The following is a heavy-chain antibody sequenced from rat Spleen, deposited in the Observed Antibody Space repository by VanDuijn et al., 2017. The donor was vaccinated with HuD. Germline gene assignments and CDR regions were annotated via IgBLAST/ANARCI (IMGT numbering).Heavy chain of an antibody. Sequence: EVQLVESGGGLVQPGRSLKLSCVASGFTFNNYWMTWIRQAPGKGLEWVATITSGGSNTYYPDSVKGRFTISRDNAKSTLYLQMDSLRSEDTATYYCAKGDYGWFAYWGQGTLVTVSS. CDR1: GFTFNNYW. J-gene: IGHJ3*01. V-gene: IGHV5-31*01. D-gene: IGHD1-11*01. CDR3: AKGDYGWFAY. CDR2: ITSGGSNT.